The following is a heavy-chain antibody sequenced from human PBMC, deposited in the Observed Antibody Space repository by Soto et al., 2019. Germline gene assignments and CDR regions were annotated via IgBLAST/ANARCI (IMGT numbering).Heavy chain of an antibody. V-gene: IGHV2-5*02. CDR3: AHSPLRYFDWLLSGDAFDI. CDR1: GFSLSTSGVG. CDR2: IYWDDDK. J-gene: IGHJ3*02. D-gene: IGHD3-9*01. Sequence: SGPTLVNPTQTLTLTCTFSGFSLSTSGVGVGWIRQPPGKALEWLALIYWDDDKRYSPSLKSRLTITKDTSKNQVVLTMTNMDPVDTATYYCAHSPLRYFDWLLSGDAFDIWGQGTMVTVPS.